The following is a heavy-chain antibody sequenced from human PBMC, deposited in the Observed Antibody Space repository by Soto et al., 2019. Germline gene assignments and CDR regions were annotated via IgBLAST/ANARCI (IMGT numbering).Heavy chain of an antibody. J-gene: IGHJ4*01. CDR3: ATSAIMGLEVAGHFDN. Sequence: SETLSLTCSVSGGPITKSYWSWIRQPVGKGLEWIGRMYTRGSASYNPSLKSRVTMSLDSSKNQFSLKVRSVTAADTAVYYCATSAIMGLEVAGHFDNWGQGTPVTVSS. CDR2: MYTRGSA. D-gene: IGHD6-19*01. V-gene: IGHV4-4*07. CDR1: GGPITKSY.